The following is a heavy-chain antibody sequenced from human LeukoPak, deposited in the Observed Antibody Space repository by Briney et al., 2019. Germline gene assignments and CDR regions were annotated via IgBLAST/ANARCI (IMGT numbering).Heavy chain of an antibody. V-gene: IGHV3-43*02. J-gene: IGHJ4*02. CDR2: ISEDGSST. D-gene: IGHD4-11*01. Sequence: GGSLRLSCAASGFTFDDYAMHWVRQAPGKGLEWVSLISEDGSSTYYADSVKGRFTISRDNSKNSLYLQMRSLRTEDTALYYCTKDGHSCHFDYWGQGTLVTVSS. CDR1: GFTFDDYA. CDR3: TKDGHSCHFDY.